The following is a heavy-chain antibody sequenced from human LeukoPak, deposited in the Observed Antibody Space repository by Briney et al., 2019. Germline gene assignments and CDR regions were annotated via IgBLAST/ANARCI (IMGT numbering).Heavy chain of an antibody. CDR3: ARQYSGGWYWFDP. J-gene: IGHJ5*02. Sequence: PSETLSLTCTVSGGPISSYHWSWIRQPPGKGLEWIGYIYYSGSTNYNPSLKSRVTISVDTSKNQFSLKLSSVTAADTAVYYCARQYSGGWYWFDPWGQGTLVTVSS. D-gene: IGHD6-19*01. V-gene: IGHV4-59*08. CDR2: IYYSGST. CDR1: GGPISSYH.